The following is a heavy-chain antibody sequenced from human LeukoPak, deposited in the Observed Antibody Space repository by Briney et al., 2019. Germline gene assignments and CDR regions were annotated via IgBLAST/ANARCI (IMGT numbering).Heavy chain of an antibody. D-gene: IGHD3-3*01. CDR1: GFTFSSYS. Sequence: GGSLRLSCAASGFTFSSYSMNWVRQAPGKGLEWVSSISSSSSYIYYADSVKGRFTTSRDNAKNSLYLQMNSLRAEDTAVYYCARFRVSPDDAFDIWGQGTMVTVSS. J-gene: IGHJ3*02. CDR3: ARFRVSPDDAFDI. CDR2: ISSSSSYI. V-gene: IGHV3-21*01.